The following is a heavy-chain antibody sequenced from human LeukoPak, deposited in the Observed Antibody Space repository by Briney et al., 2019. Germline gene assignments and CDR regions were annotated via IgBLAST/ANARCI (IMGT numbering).Heavy chain of an antibody. CDR2: ISGSGGST. CDR1: GFTFSSYA. CDR3: AKDPRITMIVDNPLDEEKQFQH. D-gene: IGHD3-22*01. J-gene: IGHJ1*01. Sequence: GGSLRLSCAASGFTFSSYAMSWVRQAPGKGLEWVSAISGSGGSTYYADSVKGRFTISRDNSKNTLYLQMNSLRAEDTAVYYCAKDPRITMIVDNPLDEEKQFQHWGQGTLVTVSS. V-gene: IGHV3-23*01.